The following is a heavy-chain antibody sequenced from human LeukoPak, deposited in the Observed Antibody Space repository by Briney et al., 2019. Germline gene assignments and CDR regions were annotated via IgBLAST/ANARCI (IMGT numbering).Heavy chain of an antibody. V-gene: IGHV4-4*07. CDR2: IYSSGST. J-gene: IGHJ4*02. D-gene: IGHD1-14*01. CDR1: GGSISSYY. CDR3: ERDGTYNSFDY. Sequence: PSETLSLTCTVSGGSISSYYWSWIRQPAGRGLEWIGRIYSSGSTTYNPSLKSRVSLSVDTSKNQFSLELSSVTAADTAVYYCERDGTYNSFDYWGQGTLVTVSS.